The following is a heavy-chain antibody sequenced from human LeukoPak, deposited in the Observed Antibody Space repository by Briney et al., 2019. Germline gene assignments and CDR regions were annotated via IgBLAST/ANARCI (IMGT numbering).Heavy chain of an antibody. V-gene: IGHV3-21*01. Sequence: GGSLRLSCAASGFTFSSYGMHWVRQAPGKGLEWVSSISSSSSYIYYADSVKGRFTISRDNAKNSLYLQMNSLRAEDTAVYYCARVNADYFDYWGQGTLVTVSS. J-gene: IGHJ4*02. CDR2: ISSSSSYI. CDR3: ARVNADYFDY. D-gene: IGHD1-1*01. CDR1: GFTFSSYG.